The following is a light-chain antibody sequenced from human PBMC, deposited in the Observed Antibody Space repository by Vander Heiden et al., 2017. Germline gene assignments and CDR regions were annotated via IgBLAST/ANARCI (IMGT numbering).Light chain of an antibody. Sequence: NFMLTQPHSESESPGKTVTISCTRSSGGIASNYVQWYQHRPGSSPTTVIYEDNHRPSGVPDRFSGSIDSSSNSASLTISGLKTEDEADYYCQSYDSSNHEWVFGGGTKLTV. CDR3: QSYDSSNHEWV. J-gene: IGLJ3*02. CDR1: SGGIASNY. V-gene: IGLV6-57*01. CDR2: EDN.